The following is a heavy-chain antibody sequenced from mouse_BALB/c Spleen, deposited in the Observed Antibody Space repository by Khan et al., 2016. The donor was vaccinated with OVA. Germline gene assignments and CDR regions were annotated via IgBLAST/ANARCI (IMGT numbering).Heavy chain of an antibody. CDR3: ARRNYFGYTFAY. CDR2: ISPGSGDT. J-gene: IGHJ3*01. D-gene: IGHD1-2*01. V-gene: IGHV1-77*01. Sequence: QIQLVQSGAELARPGASVKLSCKASGYTFTDYYINWVKQRTGQGLEWIGEISPGSGDTYYNEKFKGKATLTADKSSSTVYMQLSSLTAGPSEVYFCARRNYFGYTFAYGGQGTLVTVSA. CDR1: GYTFTDYY.